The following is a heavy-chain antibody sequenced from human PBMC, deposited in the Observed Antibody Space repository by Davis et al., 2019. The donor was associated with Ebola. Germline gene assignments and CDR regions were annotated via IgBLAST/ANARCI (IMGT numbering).Heavy chain of an antibody. V-gene: IGHV1-18*01. CDR2: ISAYNGNT. CDR3: ARDPPTYSGYDFYYYYYGMDV. D-gene: IGHD5-12*01. Sequence: ASVKVSCKASGYTFTSYGISWVRQAPGHGLEWMGWISAYNGNTNYAQKLQGRVTLTKDTSTSTADMELRSLRSADTAVYYCARDPPTYSGYDFYYYYYGMDVWGQGTTVTVSS. J-gene: IGHJ6*02. CDR1: GYTFTSYG.